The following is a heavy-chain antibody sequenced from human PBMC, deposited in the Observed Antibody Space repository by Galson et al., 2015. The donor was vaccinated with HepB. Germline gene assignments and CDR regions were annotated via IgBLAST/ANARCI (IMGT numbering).Heavy chain of an antibody. CDR3: VKDGMLLARYFDF. CDR1: GFTFDDYT. D-gene: IGHD2-15*01. J-gene: IGHJ4*02. CDR2: ISWDGSSP. V-gene: IGHV3-43*01. Sequence: SLRLSCAASGFTFDDYTMHWVRQAPGKGLEWVSLISWDGSSPYYADSVKGRFTISRDNNKDSLFLQMNSLTPEDTALYYCVKDGMLLARYFDFWGQGTLVTVSS.